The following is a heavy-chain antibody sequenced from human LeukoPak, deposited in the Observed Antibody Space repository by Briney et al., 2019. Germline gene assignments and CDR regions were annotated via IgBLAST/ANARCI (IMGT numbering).Heavy chain of an antibody. V-gene: IGHV1-46*01. CDR2: INPSGGST. CDR1: GYTFTSYY. D-gene: IGHD5-12*01. Sequence: GASVKVSCKASGYTFTSYYMHWVRQAPGQGLEWMGIINPSGGSTSYAQKFQGRVTMTRNTSISTAYMELSSLRSEDTAVYYCARINRPPDYSDYWGQGTLVTVSS. CDR3: ARINRPPDYSDY. J-gene: IGHJ4*02.